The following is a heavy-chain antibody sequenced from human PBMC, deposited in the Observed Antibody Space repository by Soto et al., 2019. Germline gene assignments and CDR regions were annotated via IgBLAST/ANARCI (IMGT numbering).Heavy chain of an antibody. V-gene: IGHV3-15*01. Sequence: SLRLSCAASGFTFSNAWMSWVRQAPGKGLEWVGRIKSKTDGGTTDYAAPVKGRFTISRDDSKNTLYLQMNSLKTEGTAVYYCTACVGYPSYYFDYWGQGTLVTVSS. J-gene: IGHJ4*02. D-gene: IGHD3-16*02. CDR1: GFTFSNAW. CDR3: TACVGYPSYYFDY. CDR2: IKSKTDGGTT.